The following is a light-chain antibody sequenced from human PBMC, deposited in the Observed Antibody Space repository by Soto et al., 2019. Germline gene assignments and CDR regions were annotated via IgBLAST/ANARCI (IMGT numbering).Light chain of an antibody. J-gene: IGKJ1*01. CDR1: QSVSVW. V-gene: IGKV1-5*01. CDR3: QQYNGYSTWT. CDR2: DAS. Sequence: DIQLTQSPSTLSASVGDRITLTCRASQSVSVWLAWYQQIPGKAPKILIFDASRLATGVPSRFSGSGSGTDFTLTISGLQPDDFATYYCQQYNGYSTWTFGQGTRVETK.